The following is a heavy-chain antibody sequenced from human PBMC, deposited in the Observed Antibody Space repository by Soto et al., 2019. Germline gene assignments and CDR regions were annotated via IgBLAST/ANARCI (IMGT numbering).Heavy chain of an antibody. D-gene: IGHD3-3*01. CDR3: AGVVYWSGYYNCLHP. Sequence: ASVKVSCKASGYTFTSHDINWMRQAPGQGLEWMGWMNPNTGNTGSAQKFQGRVTMTMNTSISTAYIELSGLRFEDTAVYYCAGVVYWSGYYNCLHPWGQGTLVTVYS. CDR1: GYTFTSHD. V-gene: IGHV1-8*01. CDR2: MNPNTGNT. J-gene: IGHJ5*02.